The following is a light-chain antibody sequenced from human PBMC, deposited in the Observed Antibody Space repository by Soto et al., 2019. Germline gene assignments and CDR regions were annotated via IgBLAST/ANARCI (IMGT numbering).Light chain of an antibody. CDR1: QSVSSSN. CDR3: QQYGSSPLT. Sequence: EIVLTQSPGTLSLSPGKKPTPSSRARQSVSSSNLPWYQQKPGQAPRLLISGASSRATGIPDRFSGSGSGTDFTLTISRLEPEDFAVYYCQQYGSSPLTFGGGTKVEIK. CDR2: GAS. V-gene: IGKV3-20*01. J-gene: IGKJ4*01.